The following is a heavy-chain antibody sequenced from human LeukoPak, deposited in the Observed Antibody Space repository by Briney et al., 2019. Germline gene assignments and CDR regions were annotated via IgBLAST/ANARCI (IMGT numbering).Heavy chain of an antibody. CDR1: GFTFSSYS. CDR3: ARTNFPTGYYFDY. Sequence: GGSLRLSCAASGFTFSSYSMNWVRQAPGKGLEWVSYISSSSSTIYYADSVKGRFTISRDNAKNSLYLQMNSLRAEDTAVYYCARTNFPTGYYFDYWGQGTLVTVSS. V-gene: IGHV3-48*04. D-gene: IGHD1-1*01. J-gene: IGHJ4*02. CDR2: ISSSSSTI.